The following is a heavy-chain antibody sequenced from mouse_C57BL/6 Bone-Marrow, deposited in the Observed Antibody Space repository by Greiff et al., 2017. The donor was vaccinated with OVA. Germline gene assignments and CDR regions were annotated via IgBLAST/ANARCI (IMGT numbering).Heavy chain of an antibody. CDR3: TTSSPYYSNSMDY. CDR1: GFNIKDYY. J-gene: IGHJ4*01. D-gene: IGHD2-5*01. Sequence: EVKLMESGAELVRPGASVKLSCTASGFNIKDYYMHWVKQRPEQGLEWIGRIDPEDGDTEYAPKFQGKATMTADTSSNTAYLQLSSLTSEDTAVYYCTTSSPYYSNSMDYWGQGTSVTVSS. CDR2: IDPEDGDT. V-gene: IGHV14-1*01.